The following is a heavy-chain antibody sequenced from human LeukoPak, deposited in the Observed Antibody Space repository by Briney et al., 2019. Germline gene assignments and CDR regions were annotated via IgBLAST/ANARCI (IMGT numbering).Heavy chain of an antibody. CDR1: GFTFDDYA. D-gene: IGHD1-26*01. J-gene: IGHJ3*02. CDR3: AKGWREWELEGSAFDI. Sequence: GGFLRLPCAASGFTFDDYAMHWVRQAPGKGLEWVSGVTWNSGGIAYADSVKGRFTISRDNSKNTLYLQMNSLRAEDTAVYYCAKGWREWELEGSAFDIWGQGTMVTVSS. CDR2: VTWNSGGI. V-gene: IGHV3-9*01.